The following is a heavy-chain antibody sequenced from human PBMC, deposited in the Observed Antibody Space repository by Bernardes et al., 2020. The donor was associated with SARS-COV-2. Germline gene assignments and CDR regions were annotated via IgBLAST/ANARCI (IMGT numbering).Heavy chain of an antibody. CDR1: GYTFTSYA. Sequence: SVKVSCKASGYTFTSYAMNWVRQAPGQGLEWMGWINTNTGNPTYAQGFTGRFVFSLDTSVSTAYLQISSLKAEDTAVYYCARDGVVPAAMRYYYGMDVWGQGTTFTVSS. V-gene: IGHV7-4-1*02. CDR2: INTNTGNP. J-gene: IGHJ6*02. D-gene: IGHD2-2*01. CDR3: ARDGVVPAAMRYYYGMDV.